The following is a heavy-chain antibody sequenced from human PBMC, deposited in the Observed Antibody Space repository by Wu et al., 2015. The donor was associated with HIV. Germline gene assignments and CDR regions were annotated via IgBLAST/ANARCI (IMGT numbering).Heavy chain of an antibody. D-gene: IGHD2-2*01. CDR1: GGTFSSYA. CDR3: AREDIVLIPAARGYFDL. V-gene: IGHV1-69*12. J-gene: IGHJ2*01. CDR2: IIPIFGTT. Sequence: QVQLVQSGAAVRKPGSSVKISCKASGGTFSSYAVSWVRQAPGQGLEWLGGIIPIFGTTNYTQKFQGRVSITADESTSTVYMELSSLRSEDTAVYYCAREDIVLIPAARGYFDLWGRGTLVTVSS.